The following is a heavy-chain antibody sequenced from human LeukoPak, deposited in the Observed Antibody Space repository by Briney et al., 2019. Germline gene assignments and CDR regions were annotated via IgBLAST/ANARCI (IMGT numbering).Heavy chain of an antibody. D-gene: IGHD3-10*01. Sequence: GESLKISCKGSGYSFTSYWIGWVRQMPGKGLEWMGIIYPGDSDTRYSPSFQGQVTISADKSISTAYLQWSSLKASDTAMYYETVAFSGLRGYNVYYFDYWGQGTLVTVSS. CDR3: TVAFSGLRGYNVYYFDY. J-gene: IGHJ4*02. CDR2: IYPGDSDT. V-gene: IGHV5-51*01. CDR1: GYSFTSYW.